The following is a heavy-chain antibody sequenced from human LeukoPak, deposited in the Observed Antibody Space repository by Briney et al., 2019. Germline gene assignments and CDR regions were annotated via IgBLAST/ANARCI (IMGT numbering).Heavy chain of an antibody. D-gene: IGHD6-19*01. Sequence: GGSLRLSCAASGFTFIYAWMTWVRQAPGKGLEWVSSISSSSSYIYYADSVKGRFTISRDNAKNSLYLQMNSLRAEDTAVYYCSLSGGWYDYFDYWGQGTLVTVSS. V-gene: IGHV3-21*01. J-gene: IGHJ4*02. CDR3: SLSGGWYDYFDY. CDR1: GFTFIYAW. CDR2: ISSSSSYI.